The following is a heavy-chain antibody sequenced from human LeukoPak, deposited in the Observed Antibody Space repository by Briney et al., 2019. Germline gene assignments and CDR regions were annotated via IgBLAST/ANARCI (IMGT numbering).Heavy chain of an antibody. J-gene: IGHJ4*02. CDR1: GGSISSYY. CDR3: ARGYGSGSYWAH. CDR2: INRGGTT. Sequence: SETLSLTCTVSGGSISSYYWGWIRQPPGKGLEWIGEINRGGTTNYNPSLKSRVTMSLDTSKNQFSLRLNSVTAADTAVYYCARGYGSGSYWAHWGQGTLVTVSS. V-gene: IGHV4-34*01. D-gene: IGHD3-10*01.